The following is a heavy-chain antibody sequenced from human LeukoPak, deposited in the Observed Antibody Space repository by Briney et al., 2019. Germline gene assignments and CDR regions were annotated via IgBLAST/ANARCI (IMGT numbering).Heavy chain of an antibody. CDR2: IYHSGST. J-gene: IGHJ4*02. V-gene: IGHV4-39*07. CDR1: GGSISSSSYY. D-gene: IGHD3-3*01. CDR3: ARDGLGFDTSGFSR. Sequence: PSETLSLTCTVSGGSISSSSYYWGWIRQAPGKGLEWIATIYHSGSTYYNPSLQSRVTISLDTSKNQFSLKLRSLTAADTALCFCARDGLGFDTSGFSRWGQGTLVTVSS.